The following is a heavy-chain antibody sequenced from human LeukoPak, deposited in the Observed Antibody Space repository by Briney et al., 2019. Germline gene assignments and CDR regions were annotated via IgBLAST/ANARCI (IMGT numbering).Heavy chain of an antibody. D-gene: IGHD3-22*01. V-gene: IGHV4-39*07. CDR3: ARDKDYYDSADY. CDR1: GGSISSSSHY. J-gene: IGHJ4*02. CDR2: IYHSGST. Sequence: PSETLSLTCTVSGGSISSSSHYWGWIRQPPGKGLEWIGSIYHSGSTYYNPSLKSRVTISVDTSKNQFSLKLSSVTAADTAVYYCARDKDYYDSADYWGQGTLVTVSS.